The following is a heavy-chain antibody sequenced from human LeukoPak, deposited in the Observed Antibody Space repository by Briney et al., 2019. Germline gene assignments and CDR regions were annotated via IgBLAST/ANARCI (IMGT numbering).Heavy chain of an antibody. D-gene: IGHD4-23*01. CDR1: GFTFGDHA. J-gene: IGHJ4*02. CDR3: TRAVAHLDY. CDR2: VRSKAYGGTT. Sequence: GGSLRLSCTASGFTFGDHAMSWVRQAPGKGLEWVGFVRSKAYGGTTEYAASVKGRFTISRDDSKSIAYLQMNSLKTEDTAVYYCTRAVAHLDYWGQGTLVTVSS. V-gene: IGHV3-49*04.